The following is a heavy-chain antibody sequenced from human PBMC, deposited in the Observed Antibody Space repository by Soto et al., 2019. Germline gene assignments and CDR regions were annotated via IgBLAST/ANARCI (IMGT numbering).Heavy chain of an antibody. D-gene: IGHD4-17*01. Sequence: PSETLSLTCTVSGGSISSYYWSWIRQPAGKGLEWIGRIYTSGSTNYNPSLKSRVTMSVDTSKNQFSLKLSSVTAADTAVYYCARAPLSYDCGDFLDYWGQGTLVTVSS. CDR1: GGSISSYY. J-gene: IGHJ4*02. CDR3: ARAPLSYDCGDFLDY. V-gene: IGHV4-4*07. CDR2: IYTSGST.